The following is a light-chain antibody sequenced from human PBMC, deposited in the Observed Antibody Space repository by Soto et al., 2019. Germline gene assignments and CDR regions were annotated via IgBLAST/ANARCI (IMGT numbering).Light chain of an antibody. CDR1: QTINTW. CDR2: DAS. CDR3: QQYNSYSAT. J-gene: IGKJ1*01. V-gene: IGKV1-5*01. Sequence: DIQMTQSPSTLSAFVGDRVTITCRASQTINTWLAWYQQKPGKAPKLLIFDASSLESGVPSRFSGSGSGTEFTLTISSLQPDDFATYYCQQYNSYSATFGQGTKVEIK.